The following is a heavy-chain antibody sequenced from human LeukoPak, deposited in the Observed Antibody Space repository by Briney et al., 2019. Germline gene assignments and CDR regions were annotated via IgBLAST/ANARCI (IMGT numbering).Heavy chain of an antibody. Sequence: PGGSLRLSCAASGFTVSSNYMSWVRQAPGKGLEWVSVIYSGGSTYYADSVKGRLTISRDNSKNTLYLQMNSLRAEDTAVYYCAREGQQLTYFDYWGQGTLVTVSS. CDR1: GFTVSSNY. J-gene: IGHJ4*02. V-gene: IGHV3-66*02. CDR3: AREGQQLTYFDY. CDR2: IYSGGST. D-gene: IGHD6-13*01.